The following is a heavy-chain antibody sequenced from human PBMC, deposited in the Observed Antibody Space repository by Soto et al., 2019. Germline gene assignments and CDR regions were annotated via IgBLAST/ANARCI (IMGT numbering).Heavy chain of an antibody. J-gene: IGHJ4*02. CDR3: ARGRYGDY. V-gene: IGHV1-18*01. CDR1: GYTFTSYG. CDR2: ISAQNGNT. D-gene: IGHD1-1*01. Sequence: QVHLVQSGAEVKKPGASVKVSCKASGYTFTSYGITWVRQAPGQGLEWMGWISAQNGNTDYAQKPQGRVIVTRDTSASTAYMELRSLRSDDTAVYYCARGRYGDYWGQGALVTVSS.